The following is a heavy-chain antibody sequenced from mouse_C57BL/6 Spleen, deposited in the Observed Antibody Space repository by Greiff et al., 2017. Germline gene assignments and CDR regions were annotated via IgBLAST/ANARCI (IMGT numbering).Heavy chain of an antibody. CDR3: ARGARRYFDV. CDR1: GYSITSGYY. Sequence: EVKLVESGPGLVKPSQSLSLTCSVTGYSITSGYYWNWIRQFPGNKLEWMGYISYDGSNNYNPSLKNRISITRDTSKNQFFLKLNSVTTEDTATYYCARGARRYFDVWGTGTTVTVSS. V-gene: IGHV3-6*01. J-gene: IGHJ1*03. D-gene: IGHD3-1*01. CDR2: ISYDGSN.